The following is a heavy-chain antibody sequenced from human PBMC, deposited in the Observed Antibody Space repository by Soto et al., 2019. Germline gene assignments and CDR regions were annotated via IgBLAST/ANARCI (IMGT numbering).Heavy chain of an antibody. CDR3: AKEGDGYNAY. D-gene: IGHD5-12*01. V-gene: IGHV3-30*18. CDR2: ISSDGNKR. CDR1: GFTFSSSG. J-gene: IGHJ4*02. Sequence: QVRLVESGGGVVQPGRSLRLSCAASGFTFSSSGMHWVRQAPGKGLEWVAVISSDGNKRYYADSVKGRFTISRDNSKNTLYLHMNSLRAEDTAVYYCAKEGDGYNAYWGRGTLVTVSS.